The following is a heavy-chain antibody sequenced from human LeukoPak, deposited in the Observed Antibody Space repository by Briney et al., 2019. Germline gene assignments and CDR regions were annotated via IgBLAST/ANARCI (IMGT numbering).Heavy chain of an antibody. J-gene: IGHJ5*02. CDR2: INHSGST. CDR1: GGSFSGYY. CDR3: ASITGTTSSWFDP. V-gene: IGHV4-34*01. D-gene: IGHD1-7*01. Sequence: SETLSLTCAVYGGSFSGYYWSWIRQPPGKGLEWIGEINHSGSTNYNPSLKSRVTISVDTSKNQFSLKLSSVTAADTAVYYCASITGTTSSWFDPWGQGTLVTVSP.